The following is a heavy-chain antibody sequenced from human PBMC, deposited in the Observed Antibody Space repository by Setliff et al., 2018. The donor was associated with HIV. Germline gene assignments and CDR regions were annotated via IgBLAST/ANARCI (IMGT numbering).Heavy chain of an antibody. Sequence: PVGSLRLSCTASGFDLHSYSMNWVRQAPGKGLECVSFINSNGSYTFYADSVKGRFTISRDNAKNSLYLQMNSLRAEDTAVYFCARGGGAARRVIGYWGQGTLVTVSS. CDR2: INSNGSYT. D-gene: IGHD6-6*01. J-gene: IGHJ4*02. CDR3: ARGGGAARRVIGY. V-gene: IGHV3-21*01. CDR1: GFDLHSYS.